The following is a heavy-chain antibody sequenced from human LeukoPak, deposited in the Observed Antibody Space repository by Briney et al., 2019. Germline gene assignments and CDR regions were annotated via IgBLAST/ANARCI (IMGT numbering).Heavy chain of an antibody. D-gene: IGHD2-8*02. CDR2: IYYSGST. Sequence: SSETLSLTCTVSGGSISSHYWSWIRQPPGKGLEWIGYIYYSGSTNYNPSLKSRVTISVDTSKNQFSLKLISVTAADTAMYYCARARWGRAFDIWGQGTMVTVSS. V-gene: IGHV4-59*11. CDR3: ARARWGRAFDI. J-gene: IGHJ3*02. CDR1: GGSISSHY.